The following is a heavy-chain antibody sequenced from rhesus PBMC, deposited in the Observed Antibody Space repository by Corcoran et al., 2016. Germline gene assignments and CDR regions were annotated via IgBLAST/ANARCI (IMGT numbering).Heavy chain of an antibody. CDR3: ARERIAAAGTLDY. V-gene: IGHV1-151*01. J-gene: IGHJ4*01. Sequence: QVQLVQSGAEVTKPGASVKLSCKASGYTFSIYAISWVRQAPGSGLEWMGGISPLVGITNNAEKCQGRVTITAEKSTSTAYMELRSRRSEDTAVYYCARERIAAAGTLDYWGQGVLVTVSS. CDR2: ISPLVGIT. CDR1: GYTFSIYA. D-gene: IGHD6-31*01.